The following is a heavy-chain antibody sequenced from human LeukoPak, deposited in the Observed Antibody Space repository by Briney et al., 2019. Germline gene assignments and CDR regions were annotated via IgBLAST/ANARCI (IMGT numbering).Heavy chain of an antibody. CDR3: ARGGYHHGFDI. J-gene: IGHJ3*02. CDR2: IDNDGSDT. CDR1: GFTCRNYW. Sequence: PGGTLRLTCAASGFTCRNYWMHWVRKAPGKGLVWISRIDNDGSDTIQADSVKGRFTISRDNAKNTLYLRMNSLRAEDTAVYYCARGGYHHGFDIWGQGTMVTVPS. V-gene: IGHV3-74*01. D-gene: IGHD5-18*01.